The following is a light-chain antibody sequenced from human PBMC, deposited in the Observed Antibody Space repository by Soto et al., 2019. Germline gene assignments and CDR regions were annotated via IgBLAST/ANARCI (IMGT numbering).Light chain of an antibody. J-gene: IGKJ1*01. V-gene: IGKV3-15*01. Sequence: EIVMTQSPATLSVSPGERATLPCRASQTIGSNLAWYQQKPGQPPRLLIYDASTRATDIPARFTGSGSGTEFTLTISSLQSEDFAVFYCQQYNHWPPTWTFGQGTKVDIK. CDR2: DAS. CDR3: QQYNHWPPTWT. CDR1: QTIGSN.